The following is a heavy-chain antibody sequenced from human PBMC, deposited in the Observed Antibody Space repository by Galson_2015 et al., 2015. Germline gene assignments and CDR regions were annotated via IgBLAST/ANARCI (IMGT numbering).Heavy chain of an antibody. CDR3: ARRGRAGSGRATVTTYYYGMDV. CDR1: GYSFTSYW. Sequence: QSGAEVKKPGESLKISCKGSGYSFTSYWIGWVRQMPGKGLEWMGIIYPGDSDTRYSPSFQGQVTISADKSISTAYLQWSSLKASDTAMYYCARRGRAGSGRATVTTYYYGMDVWGQGTTVTVSS. CDR2: IYPGDSDT. V-gene: IGHV5-51*01. J-gene: IGHJ6*02. D-gene: IGHD4-11*01.